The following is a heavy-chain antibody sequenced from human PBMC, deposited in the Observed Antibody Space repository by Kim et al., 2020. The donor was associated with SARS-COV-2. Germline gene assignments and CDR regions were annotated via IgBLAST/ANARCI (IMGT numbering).Heavy chain of an antibody. Sequence: GGSLRLSCAASGFTFRDYYMSWIRQAPGKGLEWVSYISSSGSTIYYADSGKGRFTISRDNAKNSLYLQMNSLRAEDTGVYYCARDKGTGYCSGGSCNRYHYYYGMDVWGQGTTVTVSS. D-gene: IGHD2-15*01. CDR3: ARDKGTGYCSGGSCNRYHYYYGMDV. CDR2: ISSSGSTI. CDR1: GFTFRDYY. V-gene: IGHV3-11*01. J-gene: IGHJ6*01.